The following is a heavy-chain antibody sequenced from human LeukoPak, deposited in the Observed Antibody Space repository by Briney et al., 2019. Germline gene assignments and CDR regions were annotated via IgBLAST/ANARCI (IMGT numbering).Heavy chain of an antibody. J-gene: IGHJ4*02. V-gene: IGHV1-69*05. Sequence: SVKVSRKASGGTFSSYAISWVRQAPGQGLEWMGRIIPIFGTANYAQKFQGRVTITTDESTSTAYMELSSLRSEDTAVYYCARDAEGGYSYGYSLNYWSQGTLVTVSS. CDR3: ARDAEGGYSYGYSLNY. D-gene: IGHD5-18*01. CDR2: IIPIFGTA. CDR1: GGTFSSYA.